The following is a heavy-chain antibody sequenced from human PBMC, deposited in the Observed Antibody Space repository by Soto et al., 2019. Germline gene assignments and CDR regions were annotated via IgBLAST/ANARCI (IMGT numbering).Heavy chain of an antibody. V-gene: IGHV3-23*01. CDR3: AKGSVMITFGGAFDI. CDR1: GFTFSSYA. J-gene: IGHJ3*02. Sequence: EVQLLESGGGLVQPGGSLRLSCAASGFTFSSYAMSWVRQAPGKGLEWVSAISGSGGSTYYADSVKGRFTISRDNSKKTLYLQMNSLRAGDTAVYYCAKGSVMITFGGAFDIWGQGTMVTVSS. CDR2: ISGSGGST. D-gene: IGHD3-16*01.